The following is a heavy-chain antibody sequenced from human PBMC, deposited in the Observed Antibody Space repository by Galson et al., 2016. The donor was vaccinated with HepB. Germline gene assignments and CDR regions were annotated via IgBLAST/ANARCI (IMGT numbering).Heavy chain of an antibody. J-gene: IGHJ5*02. Sequence: SLRLSCAASGFNFANHGMNWVRQASGKGLEWVGRIRSKANSYATAYAASVKGRFTISRDDSKNTAYLQMNSLKTEDTAVYYCTRHISRTDTAMVYGFDPWGQGTLVTVSS. CDR3: TRHISRTDTAMVYGFDP. CDR2: IRSKANSYAT. V-gene: IGHV3-73*01. CDR1: GFNFANHG. D-gene: IGHD5-18*01.